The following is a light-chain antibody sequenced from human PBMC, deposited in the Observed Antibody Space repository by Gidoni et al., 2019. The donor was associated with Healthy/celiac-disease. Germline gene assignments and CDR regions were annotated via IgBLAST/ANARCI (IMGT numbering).Light chain of an antibody. CDR3: QVWDSSSDHLE. V-gene: IGLV3-21*02. CDR2: DES. CDR1: NIGSKS. J-gene: IGLJ3*02. Sequence: SYVLTQPPSVSVAPGQTARITCGGNNIGSKSVHWYQQKPGQAPVLVVYDESDRPSGIPERFSGSNSANTATLTISRVEAGDEADYYCQVWDSSSDHLEFGGGTKLTVL.